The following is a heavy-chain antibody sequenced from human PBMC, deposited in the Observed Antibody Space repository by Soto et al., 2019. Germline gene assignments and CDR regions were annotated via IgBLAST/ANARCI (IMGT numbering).Heavy chain of an antibody. D-gene: IGHD5-12*01. CDR2: IYHSGST. CDR3: AAGGGLPRYY. V-gene: IGHV4-30-2*01. J-gene: IGHJ4*02. CDR1: GSSICSGGYY. Sequence: SLSLTCAVSGSSICSGGYYWSWIRQPPGKGLEWSGYIYHSGSTYYNPSLTSRVTISADRSKNQFSLKLSSVTAADTAVYYCAAGGGLPRYYWGQGTLVTVSS.